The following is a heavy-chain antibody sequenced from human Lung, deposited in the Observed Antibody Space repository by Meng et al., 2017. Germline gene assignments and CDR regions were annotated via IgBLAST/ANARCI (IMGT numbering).Heavy chain of an antibody. Sequence: QVQLQQLVPGPVRPSETLSLSCSVSGGSVSRGRYYWSWIRQPPGKGLEWIGYIYYSGSTNYNPSLESRATISVDTSQNNLSLKLSSVTAADSAVYYCARGPTTMAHDFDYWGQGTLVTVSS. J-gene: IGHJ4*02. CDR1: GGSVSRGRYY. CDR2: IYYSGST. V-gene: IGHV4-61*03. D-gene: IGHD4-11*01. CDR3: ARGPTTMAHDFDY.